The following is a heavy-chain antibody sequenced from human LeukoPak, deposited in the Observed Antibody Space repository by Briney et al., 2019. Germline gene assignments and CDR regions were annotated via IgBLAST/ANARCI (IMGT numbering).Heavy chain of an antibody. CDR2: IISSSSTI. D-gene: IGHD2-2*01. CDR3: ASLVVPAASTYYYYYMDV. CDR1: GFTFSSYS. V-gene: IGHV3-48*01. Sequence: GGSLRLSCAASGFTFSSYSMNWVRQAPGKGLGWVSYIISSSSTIYYADSVKGRFTISRDNAKNSLYLQMNSLRAEDTAVYYCASLVVPAASTYYYYYMDVWGKGTTVTVSS. J-gene: IGHJ6*03.